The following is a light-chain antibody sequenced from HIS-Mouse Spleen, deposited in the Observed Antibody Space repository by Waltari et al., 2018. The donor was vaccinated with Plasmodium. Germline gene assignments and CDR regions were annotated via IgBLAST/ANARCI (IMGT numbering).Light chain of an antibody. V-gene: IGLV3-21*02. J-gene: IGLJ1*01. CDR2: DDR. CDR3: QVWDSSSDHYV. CDR1: NIGSKS. Sequence: SYVLNQPPSVSVAPGQTARITCGGNNIGSKSVHWYQQKPGQAPVLVVYDDRDRPSGTPERFSGSNSGNTATLTSSRVEAGDEADYYCQVWDSSSDHYVFGTGTKVTVL.